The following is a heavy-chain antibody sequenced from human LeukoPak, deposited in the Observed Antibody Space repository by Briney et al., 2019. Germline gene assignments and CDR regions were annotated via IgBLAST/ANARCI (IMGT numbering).Heavy chain of an antibody. CDR2: IKQDGSEK. CDR3: ARDRFYSVVVTAFDY. D-gene: IGHD2-21*02. Sequence: GGSLGLSCAASGFTFSSYWMSWVRQAPGKGLEWVANIKQDGSEKYYVDSVKGRFTISRDNAKNSLYLQMNSLRAEDTAVYYCARDRFYSVVVTAFDYWGQGTLVTVSS. V-gene: IGHV3-7*01. J-gene: IGHJ4*02. CDR1: GFTFSSYW.